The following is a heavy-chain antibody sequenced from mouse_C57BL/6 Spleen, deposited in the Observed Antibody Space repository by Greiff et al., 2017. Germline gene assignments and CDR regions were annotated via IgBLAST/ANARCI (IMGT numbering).Heavy chain of an antibody. J-gene: IGHJ4*01. V-gene: IGHV1-64*01. CDR3: ARGGSYYAMDY. Sequence: QVQLKQPGAELVKPGASVKLSCKASGYTFTSYWMHWVKQRPGQGLEWIGMIHPNSGSTNYNEKFKSKATQTVDKSSSTAYMQLSSLTSEDSAVYYCARGGSYYAMDYWGQGTSVTVSS. CDR1: GYTFTSYW. CDR2: IHPNSGST. D-gene: IGHD3-1*01.